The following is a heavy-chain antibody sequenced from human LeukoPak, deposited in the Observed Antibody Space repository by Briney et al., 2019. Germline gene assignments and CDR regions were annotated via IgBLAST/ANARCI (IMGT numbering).Heavy chain of an antibody. V-gene: IGHV3-74*01. CDR3: ARRAGAYSHPYDY. D-gene: IGHD4/OR15-4a*01. CDR2: IISDGSST. CDR1: GFTFSSYW. Sequence: GGSLRLSCAASGFTFSSYWMHWVRQAPGKGLVWVSRIISDGSSTSYADSVKGRFTISRDNSKNTLYLQMNSLRAEDTAVYYCARRAGAYSHPYDYWGQGTLVTVSS. J-gene: IGHJ4*02.